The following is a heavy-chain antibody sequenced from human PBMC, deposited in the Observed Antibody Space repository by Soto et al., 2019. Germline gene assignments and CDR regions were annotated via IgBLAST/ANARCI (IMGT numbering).Heavy chain of an antibody. Sequence: SETLSLTCAVSGVSISSYYWSWIRQPPGKGLEWIGYNYYSGTTNYNPSLKSRVTISVDTSKNQFFLRLTSVTAADTAVYYCAREALGVSATIHFDSWGPGTLVTVSS. J-gene: IGHJ4*02. V-gene: IGHV4-59*01. CDR2: NYYSGTT. CDR3: AREALGVSATIHFDS. CDR1: GVSISSYY. D-gene: IGHD2-15*01.